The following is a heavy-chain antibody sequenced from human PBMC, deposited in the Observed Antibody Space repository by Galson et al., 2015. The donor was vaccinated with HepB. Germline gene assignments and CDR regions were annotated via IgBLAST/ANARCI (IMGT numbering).Heavy chain of an antibody. D-gene: IGHD2-21*02. CDR1: GFTPGDYP. CDR3: SKGGGCDVYYMWS. J-gene: IGHJ5*02. CDR2: IRSRRYGGTT. V-gene: IGHV3-49*03. Sequence: SLRLSCAASGFTPGDYPMSWFRQAPGMGLESVGFIRSRRYGGTTEYAAAVKGRFIISRDDSKSIVYLQMSSLKTEDTAIYYCSKGGGCDVYYMWSWGQGTLVTVSS.